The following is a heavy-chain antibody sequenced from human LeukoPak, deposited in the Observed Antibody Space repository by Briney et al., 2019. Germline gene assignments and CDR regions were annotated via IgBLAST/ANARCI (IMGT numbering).Heavy chain of an antibody. CDR2: ISWNSGSI. Sequence: GRSLRLSCAAFGFTFDDYAMHWVRQAPGKGLEWVSGISWNSGSIGYADSVKGRFTISRDNAKNSLYLQMNSLRAEDTALYYCAKGRGGLYFDWLLWFDPWGQGTLVTVSS. J-gene: IGHJ5*02. CDR3: AKGRGGLYFDWLLWFDP. CDR1: GFTFDDYA. V-gene: IGHV3-9*01. D-gene: IGHD3-9*01.